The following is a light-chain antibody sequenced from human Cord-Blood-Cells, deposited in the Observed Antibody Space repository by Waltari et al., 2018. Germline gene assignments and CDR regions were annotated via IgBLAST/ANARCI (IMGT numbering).Light chain of an antibody. CDR2: EGS. CDR1: SSDVGSYNL. V-gene: IGLV2-23*03. CDR3: CSYAGSSTFVNWV. J-gene: IGLJ3*02. Sequence: PASVSGSPGQSITISCTGTSSDVGSYNLVSWYQQHPGKAPKLMIYEGSKRPSGVSNRFSGSKSGNTASLTISGLQAEDEADYYCCSYAGSSTFVNWVFGGGTKLTVL.